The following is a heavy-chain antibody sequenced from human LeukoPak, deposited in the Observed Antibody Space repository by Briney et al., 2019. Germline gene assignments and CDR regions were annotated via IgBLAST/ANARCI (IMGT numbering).Heavy chain of an antibody. D-gene: IGHD1-26*01. V-gene: IGHV4-4*07. Sequence: SETLSLTCTVSGGSISYFYWNWIRQPAGKGLEWFGRIYTSGSTNYNPSLKSRVTMSVDTSKKQFSLKLSSVTAADTAVYYCARVRGSSGSYEYYHYMDVWGKGTTVTISS. J-gene: IGHJ6*03. CDR2: IYTSGST. CDR1: GGSISYFY. CDR3: ARVRGSSGSYEYYHYMDV.